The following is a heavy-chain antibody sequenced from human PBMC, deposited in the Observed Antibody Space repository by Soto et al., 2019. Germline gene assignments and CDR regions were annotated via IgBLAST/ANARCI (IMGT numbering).Heavy chain of an antibody. CDR3: ARGDKLSLYPQLDY. CDR1: GYTFTGNY. V-gene: IGHV1-2*04. D-gene: IGHD3-16*02. J-gene: IGHJ4*02. CDR2: INVNSGGT. Sequence: QVQLVQSGAEVKKPGASVKVSCKASGYTFTGNYMHWVRQAPGQGFEWMGWINVNSGGTKYAQKFQGWVTTTRDKSVSRAYMELGRLRSDDTAVYYCARGDKLSLYPQLDYWGQGTLVTVSS.